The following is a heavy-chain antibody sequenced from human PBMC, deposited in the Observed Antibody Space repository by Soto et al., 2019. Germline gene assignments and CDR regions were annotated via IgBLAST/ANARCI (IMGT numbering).Heavy chain of an antibody. CDR1: GGSFSGYF. CDR3: ARVWGYCGGDCYSSEY. V-gene: IGHV4-34*01. J-gene: IGHJ4*02. Sequence: QVQLQQWGAGLLKPSETLSLTCAVYGGSFSGYFWSWIRQPPGKGLEWIGEMNRSGITIYNPSLKSRVTISVDTSKNQFSLTLSSVTAADTAVYYCARVWGYCGGDCYSSEYWGQGTLVTVSS. CDR2: MNRSGIT. D-gene: IGHD2-21*01.